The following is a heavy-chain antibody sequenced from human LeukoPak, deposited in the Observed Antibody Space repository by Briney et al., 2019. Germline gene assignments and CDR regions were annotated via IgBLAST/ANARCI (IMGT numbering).Heavy chain of an antibody. J-gene: IGHJ4*02. Sequence: ASVKVSCKASGYTFTTYYMNWVRQAPGQGLEWMGIINPSVGSTTYAQKFQGRVTMTRDTSTSTVYMDLSSLRSEDTAVYYCVRGGYDFSSGYYPSRWGQGTLVTVSS. CDR1: GYTFTTYY. CDR2: INPSVGST. CDR3: VRGGYDFSSGYYPSR. D-gene: IGHD3-3*01. V-gene: IGHV1-46*01.